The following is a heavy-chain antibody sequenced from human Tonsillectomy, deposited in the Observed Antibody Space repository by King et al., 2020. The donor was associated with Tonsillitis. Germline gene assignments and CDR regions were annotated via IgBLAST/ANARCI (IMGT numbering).Heavy chain of an antibody. CDR1: SYSISSGYY. Sequence: QLQESGPGLVKPSETLSLTCAVSSYSISSGYYWGWIRQPPGKGLEWIGNIYRSGSTDYNPSLKSRVTISVDTSKNQCSLKLRSVSAADTALYYCARVSVVLGLPHWFDLWGQGTLVTVPS. V-gene: IGHV4-38-2*01. J-gene: IGHJ5*02. CDR3: ARVSVVLGLPHWFDL. CDR2: IYRSGST. D-gene: IGHD3-10*01.